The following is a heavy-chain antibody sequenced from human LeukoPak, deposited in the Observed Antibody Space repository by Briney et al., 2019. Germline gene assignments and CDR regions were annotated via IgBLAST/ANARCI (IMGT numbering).Heavy chain of an antibody. J-gene: IGHJ4*02. CDR2: ISGSGNGT. CDR3: AKRTMSAFDS. CDR1: GFTFRTYA. V-gene: IGHV3-23*01. Sequence: GGSLRLSCTASGFTFRTYAMNWVRQAPGRGLEWLSGISGSGNGTYYADSVKGRFTISRDNSKNVVYLQMNSLTVEDAATYYCAKRTMSAFDSWGQGTLLIVSS.